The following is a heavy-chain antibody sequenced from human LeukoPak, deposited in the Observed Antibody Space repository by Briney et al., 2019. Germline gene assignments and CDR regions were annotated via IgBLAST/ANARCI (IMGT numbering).Heavy chain of an antibody. J-gene: IGHJ4*02. Sequence: GGSLRLSCVASGFTFSSYEMNWVRQAPGKGLEWVSYISRSGSTIYYADSVKGRFTISRDNARKSLFLQMNSLRAEDTAVYYCARDRDCSTTSCYDGHFDYWGQGTLVTVSS. CDR2: ISRSGSTI. D-gene: IGHD2-2*01. V-gene: IGHV3-48*03. CDR3: ARDRDCSTTSCYDGHFDY. CDR1: GFTFSSYE.